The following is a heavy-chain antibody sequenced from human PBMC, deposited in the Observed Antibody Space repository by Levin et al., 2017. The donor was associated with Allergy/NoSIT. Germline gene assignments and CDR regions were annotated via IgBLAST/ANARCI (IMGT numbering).Heavy chain of an antibody. CDR2: IRSQTNGETS. J-gene: IGHJ4*02. CDR3: STQLSFGVLLLPF. CDR1: GFTFSLAS. D-gene: IGHD3-10*01. Sequence: GESLKISCVASGFTFSLASMNWVRQAPGKGLEWVGHIRSQTNGETSDYAAPVKGRFTISRDDSKSTVDLQMNSLKTEDAAVYYCSTQLSFGVLLLPFWGQGALVAVSS. V-gene: IGHV3-15*01.